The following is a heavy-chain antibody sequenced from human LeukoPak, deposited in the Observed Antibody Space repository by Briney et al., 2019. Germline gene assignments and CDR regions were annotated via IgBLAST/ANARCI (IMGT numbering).Heavy chain of an antibody. CDR2: ISYDGSNK. CDR1: GFTFSSYG. CDR3: AKDARRYYDSSGPLDY. Sequence: RAGGSLRLSCAASGFTFSSYGMHWVRQAPGKGLEWVAVISYDGSNKYYADSVKGRFTISRDNSKNTLYLQMNSLRAEDTAVYYCAKDARRYYDSSGPLDYWGQGTLVTVSS. D-gene: IGHD3-22*01. J-gene: IGHJ4*02. V-gene: IGHV3-30*18.